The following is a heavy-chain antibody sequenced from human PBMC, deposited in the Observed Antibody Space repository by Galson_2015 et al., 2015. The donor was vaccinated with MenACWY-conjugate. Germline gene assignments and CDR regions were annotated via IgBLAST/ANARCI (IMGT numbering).Heavy chain of an antibody. J-gene: IGHJ4*02. CDR1: GFTFSTYW. Sequence: SLRLSCAASGFTFSTYWMSWVRQAPGKGLEWVANIKQDRSEKYYVDSVKGRFTISRDNAKNSLFLQMNSLRAEDTAVYFCARTPRSYSGYTFEKWGQGTLVTVSS. V-gene: IGHV3-7*01. D-gene: IGHD5-12*01. CDR3: ARTPRSYSGYTFEK. CDR2: IKQDRSEK.